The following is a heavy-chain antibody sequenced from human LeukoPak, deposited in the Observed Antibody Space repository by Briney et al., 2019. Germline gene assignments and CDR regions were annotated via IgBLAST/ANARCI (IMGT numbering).Heavy chain of an antibody. CDR3: AKGGGFSHI. D-gene: IGHD2/OR15-2a*01. Sequence: GGSLRLSCAASGFTFSSYAMSWVRQAPGKGLEWVSAISGGSTYYADSVKGRFTISRDNSKNTLYLQMNSLRAEDTAVYYCAKGGGFSHIWGQGTLVTVSS. J-gene: IGHJ4*02. CDR2: ISGGST. V-gene: IGHV3-23*01. CDR1: GFTFSSYA.